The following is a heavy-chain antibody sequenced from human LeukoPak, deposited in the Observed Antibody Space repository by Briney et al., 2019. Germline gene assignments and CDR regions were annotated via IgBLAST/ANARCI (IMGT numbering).Heavy chain of an antibody. CDR3: ARQRGFNYGPLDY. CDR1: GFTFSSYC. CDR2: IKEAGSEK. Sequence: PGGSLRLSCAASGFTFSSYCMSRVRQAPGKGLEWVANIKEAGSEKYYADSVKGRFTISRDNAKNSLYLQLNSLRAEDTAVYYCARQRGFNYGPLDYWGQGALVTVSS. V-gene: IGHV3-7*01. J-gene: IGHJ4*02. D-gene: IGHD5-18*01.